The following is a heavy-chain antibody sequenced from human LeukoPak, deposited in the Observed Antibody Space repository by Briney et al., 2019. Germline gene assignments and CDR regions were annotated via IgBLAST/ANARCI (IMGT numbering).Heavy chain of an antibody. CDR2: ISSSSSYI. D-gene: IGHD6-13*01. Sequence: GGSLRLSCAASGFTFSSYSMNWVRQAPGKGLEWVSSISSSSSYIYYADSVKGRFTISRDNAKNSLYLQMNSLRAEDTAVYYCASGVSSSSWYWVDYWGQGTLVTVSS. J-gene: IGHJ4*02. V-gene: IGHV3-21*01. CDR3: ASGVSSSSWYWVDY. CDR1: GFTFSSYS.